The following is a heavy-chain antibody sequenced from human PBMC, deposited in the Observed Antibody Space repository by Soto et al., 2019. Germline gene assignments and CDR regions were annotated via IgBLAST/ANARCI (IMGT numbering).Heavy chain of an antibody. J-gene: IGHJ6*02. CDR3: ARDSVSTTGTYSYYFYYGMDV. CDR2: ISAYNGNT. CDR1: GYTFTSYG. V-gene: IGHV1-18*04. D-gene: IGHD3-10*01. Sequence: ASVKVSCKASGYTFTSYGISWVRQAPGQGLEWMGWISAYNGNTNYAQKLQGRVTMTTDTSTSTAYMELRSLRSDDTAVYYCARDSVSTTGTYSYYFYYGMDVWGQGATVTV.